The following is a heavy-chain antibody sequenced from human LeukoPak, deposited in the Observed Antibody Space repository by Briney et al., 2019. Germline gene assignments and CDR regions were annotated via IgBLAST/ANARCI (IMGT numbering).Heavy chain of an antibody. CDR3: ARDVTTPFDY. D-gene: IGHD4-17*01. V-gene: IGHV3-53*01. Sequence: GGSLRLSCAASGLTVSSNCMSWVRQAPGKGLEWVSFIYSGGDTYYADSVKGRFTISRDNSKNTFHLQMNSLRAEDTAVYYCARDVTTPFDYWGQGTLVTVSS. CDR1: GLTVSSNC. J-gene: IGHJ4*02. CDR2: IYSGGDT.